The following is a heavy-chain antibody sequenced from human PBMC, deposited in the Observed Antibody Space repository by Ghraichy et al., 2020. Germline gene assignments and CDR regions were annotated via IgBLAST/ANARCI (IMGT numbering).Heavy chain of an antibody. V-gene: IGHV4-59*01. D-gene: IGHD4-11*01. CDR1: GGSISSYY. J-gene: IGHJ5*02. CDR2: IYYSGST. Sequence: SETLSLTCTVSGGSISSYYWSWIRQPPGKGLEWIGYIYYSGSTNYNPSLKSRVTISVDTSKNQFSLKLSSVTAADTAVYYCARDSTTVTQSGPHNWFDPWGQGTLVTVSS. CDR3: ARDSTTVTQSGPHNWFDP.